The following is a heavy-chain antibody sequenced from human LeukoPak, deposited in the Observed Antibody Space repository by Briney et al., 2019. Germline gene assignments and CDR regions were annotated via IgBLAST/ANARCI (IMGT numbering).Heavy chain of an antibody. CDR2: INWNSGST. Sequence: PGGSLRLSCAASGFTFGDYGMSWVRHVPGKGLEWVSGINWNSGSTGYADSVKGRFTISRDNARNSLYLQLNSLRAEDTALYFCARAKDCSSTTCPFGIWGQGAMVTVSS. CDR1: GFTFGDYG. D-gene: IGHD2-2*01. CDR3: ARAKDCSSTTCPFGI. V-gene: IGHV3-20*04. J-gene: IGHJ3*02.